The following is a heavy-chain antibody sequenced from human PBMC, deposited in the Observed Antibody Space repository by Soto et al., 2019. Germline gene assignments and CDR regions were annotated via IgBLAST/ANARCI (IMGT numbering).Heavy chain of an antibody. Sequence: GGSLRLSCAASGFTFDDYAMPWVRQAPGKGLEWVSGISWNSGSIGYADSVKGRFTISRDNAKNSLYLQMNSLRAEDTALYYCAKDTGVVPAAMFDYWGQGTLVTVSS. J-gene: IGHJ4*02. CDR2: ISWNSGSI. D-gene: IGHD2-2*01. CDR1: GFTFDDYA. V-gene: IGHV3-9*01. CDR3: AKDTGVVPAAMFDY.